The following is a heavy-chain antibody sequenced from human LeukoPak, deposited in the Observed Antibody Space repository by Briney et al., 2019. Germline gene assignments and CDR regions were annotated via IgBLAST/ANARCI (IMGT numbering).Heavy chain of an antibody. CDR1: GGSIRSSSYY. D-gene: IGHD4-17*01. CDR2: IYYSGST. V-gene: IGHV4-39*01. Sequence: SETLSLTCSVSGGSIRSSSYYWDWTRQPPGKGPEWIGSIYYSGSTYYNPSLKSRVTISVDTSKNQFSLKLSSVTAADTAVYYCARKDYGDFYFDYWGQGTLVTVS. J-gene: IGHJ4*02. CDR3: ARKDYGDFYFDY.